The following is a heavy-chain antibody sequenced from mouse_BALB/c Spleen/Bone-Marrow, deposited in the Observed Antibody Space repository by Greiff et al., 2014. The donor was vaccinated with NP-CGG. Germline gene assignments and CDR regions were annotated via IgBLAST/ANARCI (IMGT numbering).Heavy chain of an antibody. CDR3: ARQGYHRYDGRGFDY. D-gene: IGHD2-14*01. CDR1: GFTFSSYA. J-gene: IGHJ2*01. CDR2: ISSGGSYT. Sequence: EVQLEESGGGLVKPGGSLKLSCAASGFTFSSYAVSWVRQTLEKRLEWVATISSGGSYTYYPDSVKGRFTISRDNAKNTLYLQMSSLRSEDTAMYYCARQGYHRYDGRGFDYWGQGTTLTVSS. V-gene: IGHV5-9-3*01.